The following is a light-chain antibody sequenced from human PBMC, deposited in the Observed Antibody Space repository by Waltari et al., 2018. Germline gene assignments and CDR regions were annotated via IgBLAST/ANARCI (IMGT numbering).Light chain of an antibody. J-gene: IGLJ2*01. V-gene: IGLV2-8*01. CDR3: TSYSGSDTVV. Sequence: QAALTQPPSESGSPGQSVTISCTGTRSAIGGYNYVSWYQQHPGKAPKLIIYEVTERPSGVPVRFSGSKSGNTASLTVSGLRTEDEADYYCTSYSGSDTVVFGGGTKLTVL. CDR1: RSAIGGYNY. CDR2: EVT.